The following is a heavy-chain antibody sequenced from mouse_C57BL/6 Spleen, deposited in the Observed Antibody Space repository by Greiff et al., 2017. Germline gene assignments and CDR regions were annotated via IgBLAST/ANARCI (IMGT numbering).Heavy chain of an antibody. CDR2: INPNNGGT. CDR3: AREGATMVTKFAY. Sequence: EVQLQQSGPELVKPGASVKMSCKASGYTFTDYNMHWVKQSHGKSLEWIGYINPNNGGTRYNQKFKGKATLTVNKSSSTAYMELRSLTSEDSAVYYCAREGATMVTKFAYWGQGTLVTVSA. J-gene: IGHJ3*01. CDR1: GYTFTDYN. V-gene: IGHV1-22*01. D-gene: IGHD2-2*01.